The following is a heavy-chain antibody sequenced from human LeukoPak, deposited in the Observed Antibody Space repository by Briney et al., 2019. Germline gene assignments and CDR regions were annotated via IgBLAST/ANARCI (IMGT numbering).Heavy chain of an antibody. CDR3: ARGITIFGVADYMDV. D-gene: IGHD3-3*01. CDR1: GFTFSSYA. CDR2: ISYDGSNK. V-gene: IGHV3-30-3*01. J-gene: IGHJ6*03. Sequence: PGGSLRLSCAASGFTFSSYAMHWVCQAPGKGLEWVAVISYDGSNKYYADSVKGRFTISRDNSKNTLYLQMNSLRAEDTAVYYCARGITIFGVADYMDVWGKGTTVTVSS.